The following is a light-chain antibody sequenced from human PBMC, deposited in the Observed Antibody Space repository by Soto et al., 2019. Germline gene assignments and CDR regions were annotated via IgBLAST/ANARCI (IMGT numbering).Light chain of an antibody. V-gene: IGKV1-5*03. Sequence: DIQLTQSPSFLSASVGDTVTITCRASQSISSWLAWYQQKPGKAPKLLIYKASSLESGVPSRFSGSGSGTEFTLTISRLEPEDFAVYYCQQYGSSVWAFGQGTTGDIK. J-gene: IGKJ1*01. CDR1: QSISSW. CDR3: QQYGSSVWA. CDR2: KAS.